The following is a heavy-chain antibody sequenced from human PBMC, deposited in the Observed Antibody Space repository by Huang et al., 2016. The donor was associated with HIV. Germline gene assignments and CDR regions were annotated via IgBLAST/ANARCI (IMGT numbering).Heavy chain of an antibody. D-gene: IGHD3-3*01. CDR2: ISSSSSTI. V-gene: IGHV3-48*02. J-gene: IGHJ4*02. CDR3: ARGIRYFGVVAYFDY. CDR1: GFTFSTYS. Sequence: EVQLVESGGGLVQPGGSLRLSCAASGFTFSTYSMNWVRQAPGKGLEWVSYISSSSSTIYYADSVEGRFTSSRDNAKNSLFLQMNSLRDEDTAVYYCARGIRYFGVVAYFDYWGQGALVTVSS.